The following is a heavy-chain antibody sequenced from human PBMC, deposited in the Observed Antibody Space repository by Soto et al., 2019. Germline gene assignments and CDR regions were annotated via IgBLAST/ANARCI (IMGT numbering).Heavy chain of an antibody. D-gene: IGHD5-18*01. CDR2: ISGSGGST. Sequence: RLSCAASGFTFSSYAMSLVRQAPGKGLEWVSAISGSGGSTYYADSVKGRFTISRDNSKNTLYLQMNSLRAEDTAVYYCAKGQTGYSYGYPFDYWGQGTLVTVS. CDR1: GFTFSSYA. CDR3: AKGQTGYSYGYPFDY. V-gene: IGHV3-23*01. J-gene: IGHJ4*02.